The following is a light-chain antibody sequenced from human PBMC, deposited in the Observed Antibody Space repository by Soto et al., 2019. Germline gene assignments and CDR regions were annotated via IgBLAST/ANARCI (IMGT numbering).Light chain of an antibody. Sequence: QSALTQPPSASGSPGQSVTISCTGTSDDVGRYAYVSWYQHLPGKAPRLLIHDVDRRPSGVPDRFSGSKSGNTASLTVSGLQAGDEADYYCSSYAGSNTFVFGGGTKLTVL. CDR2: DVD. J-gene: IGLJ2*01. CDR1: SDDVGRYAY. CDR3: SSYAGSNTFV. V-gene: IGLV2-8*01.